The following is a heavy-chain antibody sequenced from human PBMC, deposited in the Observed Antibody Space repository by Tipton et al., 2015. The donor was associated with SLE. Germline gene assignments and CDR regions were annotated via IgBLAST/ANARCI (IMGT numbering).Heavy chain of an antibody. CDR3: ARDLRDTDNWFDP. J-gene: IGHJ5*02. Sequence: TLSLTCTVSGGSISSSRYYWGWIRQPPGKGLEWIGSIYHSGTAYYNPSLKSRVTISVDTSKNQFSLNLSSVTAADTAVYYCARDLRDTDNWFDPWGQGTLVTVSS. V-gene: IGHV4-39*07. CDR2: IYHSGTA. CDR1: GGSISSSRYY.